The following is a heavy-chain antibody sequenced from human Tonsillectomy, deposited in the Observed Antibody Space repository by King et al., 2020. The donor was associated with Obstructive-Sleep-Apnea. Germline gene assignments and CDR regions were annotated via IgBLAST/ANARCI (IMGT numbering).Heavy chain of an antibody. Sequence: ITLKESGPTLVKPTQTLTLTCTFSGLSLNTNGGGVGWIRQPPGKALEWLALIYWNDDKRCSPSLKSRLTLTKDTAKNQVGLTRTKMDPVDTATYYCALLTTGTFDYWGQGTLVTVSS. CDR2: IYWNDDK. D-gene: IGHD4-17*01. CDR3: ALLTTGTFDY. J-gene: IGHJ4*02. V-gene: IGHV2-5*01. CDR1: GLSLNTNGGG.